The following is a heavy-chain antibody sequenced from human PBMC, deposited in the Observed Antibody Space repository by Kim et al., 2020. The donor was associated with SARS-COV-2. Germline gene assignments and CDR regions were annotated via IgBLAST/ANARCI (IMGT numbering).Heavy chain of an antibody. J-gene: IGHJ5*02. Sequence: GGSLRLSCAASGFTFSSHSMNWVRQAPGKGLEWVSFITSGSTYIYYAASVKGRFTISRENAKNSLFLQMNSLRAEDTAVYYCARVQPQYLWGFDPWGQGTQVSVSS. V-gene: IGHV3-21*05. CDR1: GFTFSSHS. D-gene: IGHD3-9*01. CDR2: ITSGSTYI. CDR3: ARVQPQYLWGFDP.